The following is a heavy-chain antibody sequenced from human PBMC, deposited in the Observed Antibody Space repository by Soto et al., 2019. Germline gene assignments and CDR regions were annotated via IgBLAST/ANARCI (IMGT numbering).Heavy chain of an antibody. CDR1: GFTFSSYW. CDR2: INSDGSST. D-gene: IGHD3-22*01. CDR3: ARGEVFYDSTGDYYDY. Sequence: GGSLRLSCAASGFTFSSYWMHWVRPAPGKGLVWVSRINSDGSSTSYADSVKGRFTISRDNAKNTLYLQMNSMRAEYTAVYYSARGEVFYDSTGDYYDYWGQGTLVTGS. V-gene: IGHV3-74*01. J-gene: IGHJ4*02.